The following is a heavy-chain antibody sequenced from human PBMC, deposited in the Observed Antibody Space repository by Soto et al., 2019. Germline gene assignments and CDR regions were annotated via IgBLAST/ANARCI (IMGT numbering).Heavy chain of an antibody. CDR1: GGSISSGDYY. Sequence: SETLSLTCTVSGGSISSGDYYWSWIRQPPGKGLEWIGYIYYSGSTYYNPSLKSRVTISVDTSKNQFSLKLSSVTAADTAVYYCARERQNYDFWSGYPGAFDIWGQGTMVTVS. D-gene: IGHD3-3*01. CDR2: IYYSGST. V-gene: IGHV4-30-4*01. CDR3: ARERQNYDFWSGYPGAFDI. J-gene: IGHJ3*02.